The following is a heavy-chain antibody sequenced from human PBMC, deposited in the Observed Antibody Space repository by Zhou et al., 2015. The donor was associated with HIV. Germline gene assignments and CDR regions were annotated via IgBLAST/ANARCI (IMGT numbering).Heavy chain of an antibody. CDR1: GFTFSDYY. D-gene: IGHD3-22*01. J-gene: IGHJ1*01. CDR3: TTIFFPYYYDSSGYSEYFQH. CDR2: ISSRGSTL. V-gene: IGHV3-11*01. Sequence: QVQLVESGGGLVKPGGSLRLSCAASGFTFSDYYMSWIRQAPGKGLEWLSYISSRGSTLYYADSVKGRFTISRDNAKNSLYLQLNSLRAGDTAVYYCTTIFFPYYYDSSGYSEYFQHWGQGTLVTVSS.